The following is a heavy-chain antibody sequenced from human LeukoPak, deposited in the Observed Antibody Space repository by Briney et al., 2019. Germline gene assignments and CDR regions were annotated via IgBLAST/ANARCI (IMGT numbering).Heavy chain of an antibody. CDR3: ARNFDDYGDRLDP. CDR2: INTNSGNP. Sequence: ASVKVSCKASGYTFTNYAMNWVRQAPGQGLEWMGWINTNSGNPTYAQGFTGRFVFSLDTSVSTAYLQISSLKAEDTAVYYCARNFDDYGDRLDPWGQGTLVTVSS. CDR1: GYTFTNYA. V-gene: IGHV7-4-1*02. D-gene: IGHD4-17*01. J-gene: IGHJ5*02.